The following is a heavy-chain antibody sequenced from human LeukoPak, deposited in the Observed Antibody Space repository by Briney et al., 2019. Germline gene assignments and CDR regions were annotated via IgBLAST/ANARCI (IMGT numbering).Heavy chain of an antibody. CDR1: GYTFTSYG. CDR3: ARDRYCSSTSCPRYAFDI. Sequence: GASVKDSCKASGYTFTSYGISWVRQAPGQGLEWMGWISAYNGNTNYAQKLQGRVTMTTDTSTSTAYMELRSLRSDDTAVYYCARDRYCSSTSCPRYAFDIWGQGTMVTVSS. D-gene: IGHD2-2*01. V-gene: IGHV1-18*01. CDR2: ISAYNGNT. J-gene: IGHJ3*02.